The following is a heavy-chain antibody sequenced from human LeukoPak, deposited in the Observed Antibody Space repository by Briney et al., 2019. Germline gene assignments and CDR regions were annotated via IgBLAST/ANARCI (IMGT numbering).Heavy chain of an antibody. CDR3: STQRGVVQWLDRLDY. J-gene: IGHJ4*02. CDR1: GFTFSSYE. D-gene: IGHD6-19*01. V-gene: IGHV3-48*03. CDR2: ISSSGSTI. Sequence: PGGSLRLSCAASGFTFSSYEMNWVRQAPGKGLEWVSYISSSGSTIYYADSVKGRFTISRDNAKNSLYLQMNSLRAEDTAVYYCSTQRGVVQWLDRLDYWGQGTLVTVSS.